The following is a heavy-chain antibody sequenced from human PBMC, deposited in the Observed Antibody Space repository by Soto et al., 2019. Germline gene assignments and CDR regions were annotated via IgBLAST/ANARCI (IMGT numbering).Heavy chain of an antibody. CDR3: TRVIGMYDYSNYGWFDP. V-gene: IGHV3-49*03. J-gene: IGHJ5*02. D-gene: IGHD4-4*01. CDR1: GFTFGDYA. Sequence: PGGSLRLSCTASGFTFGDYAMSWFRQAPGKGLEWVGFIRSKAYGGTTEYAASVKGRFTISRDDSKSIAYLQMNSLKTEDTAVYYCTRVIGMYDYSNYGWFDPWGQGTLVTVSS. CDR2: IRSKAYGGTT.